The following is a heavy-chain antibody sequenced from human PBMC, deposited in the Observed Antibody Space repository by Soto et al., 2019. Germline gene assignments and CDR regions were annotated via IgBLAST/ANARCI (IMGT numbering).Heavy chain of an antibody. Sequence: QVQLVQSGAEVKKPGSSVKVSCKASGGTFSSYAISWVRQAPGQGLEWMGGIIPIFGTAAYAQKFQGRVTITADKSTSTGNMELSSLRSEDTAVYYCASPYDSSGYYYRGLDYWGQGTLVTVSS. CDR3: ASPYDSSGYYYRGLDY. D-gene: IGHD3-22*01. V-gene: IGHV1-69*14. J-gene: IGHJ4*02. CDR1: GGTFSSYA. CDR2: IIPIFGTA.